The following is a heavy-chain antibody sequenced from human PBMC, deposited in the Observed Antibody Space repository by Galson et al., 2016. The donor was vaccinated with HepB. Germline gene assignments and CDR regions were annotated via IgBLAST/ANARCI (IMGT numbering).Heavy chain of an antibody. D-gene: IGHD1-26*01. Sequence: SLRLSCAASGFTFSSYAMTWVRQAPGKGLEWVSVITSGGSTYYAASVKGRFTISRDNSKNTLYVQMNNLGAEDTAVYYCAKEDNIAGATTINHWGQGTLVTVSS. CDR1: GFTFSSYA. V-gene: IGHV3-23*01. CDR2: ITSGGST. J-gene: IGHJ5*02. CDR3: AKEDNIAGATTINH.